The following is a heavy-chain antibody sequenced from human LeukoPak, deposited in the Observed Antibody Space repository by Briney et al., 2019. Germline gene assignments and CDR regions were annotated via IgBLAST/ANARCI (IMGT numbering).Heavy chain of an antibody. D-gene: IGHD2-2*01. V-gene: IGHV3-7*01. CDR1: GLTFTDFW. Sequence: GGSLRLSCAASGLTFTDFWVNWVRLAPGRGLEWLANIKPDGNEKYYVDSVKGRFAISRDNAKNEVYLEMNSLRAEDTGVYYCSGRDSSRSPRAYWGQGTLVSVSS. CDR3: SGRDSSRSPRAY. CDR2: IKPDGNEK. J-gene: IGHJ4*02.